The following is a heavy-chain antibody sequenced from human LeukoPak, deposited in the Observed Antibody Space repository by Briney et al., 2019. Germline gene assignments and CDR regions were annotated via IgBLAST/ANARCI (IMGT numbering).Heavy chain of an antibody. CDR2: IKEDGSDK. Sequence: GGSLRLSCAASGFTFNKYAIHWARQAPGKGLEWVADIKEDGSDKYSVDSVRGRFTISRDNAKNSLYLQMNSLRAEDTAVYYCARDTYRFFDLWGRGTLVTVSS. V-gene: IGHV3-7*01. J-gene: IGHJ2*01. CDR3: ARDTYRFFDL. CDR1: GFTFNKYA.